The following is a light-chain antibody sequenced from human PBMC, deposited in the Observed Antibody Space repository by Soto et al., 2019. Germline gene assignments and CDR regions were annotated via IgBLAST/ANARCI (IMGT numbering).Light chain of an antibody. V-gene: IGKV3-15*01. J-gene: IGKJ1*01. CDR2: GAS. CDR1: QSISDT. Sequence: ETVMTQSPATLSGSPGGRSTLSCRASQSISDTLAWYQQKPGQAPRLLIHGASTRATGFPARFSGSGSGTDFTLTISSLQSEDFAVYYCQQYNNWPWTFGQGTKVDIK. CDR3: QQYNNWPWT.